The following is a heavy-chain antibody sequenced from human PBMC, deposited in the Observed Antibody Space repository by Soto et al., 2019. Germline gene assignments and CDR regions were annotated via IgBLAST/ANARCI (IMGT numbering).Heavy chain of an antibody. D-gene: IGHD4-17*01. CDR1: GYTFTSYG. CDR3: ARVTTVATGSY. J-gene: IGHJ4*02. Sequence: QVQLVQSGAEVKKPGASVKVSCKASGYTFTSYGISWVRQAPGQGLEWMGWISAYNGNTNYAQKLQGRVTMTKDTSTSTAYMVLRRRGSDDTAVYYCARVTTVATGSYWGQGTLVTVSS. CDR2: ISAYNGNT. V-gene: IGHV1-18*01.